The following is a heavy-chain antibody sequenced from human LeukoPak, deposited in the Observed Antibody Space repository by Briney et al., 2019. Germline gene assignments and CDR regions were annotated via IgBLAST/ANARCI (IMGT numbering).Heavy chain of an antibody. CDR1: GGSISNYY. D-gene: IGHD3-10*01. CDR2: IYYSGST. V-gene: IGHV4-59*08. J-gene: IGHJ4*02. Sequence: SETLSLTCTVSGGSISNYYWSWIRQPPGKGLDWIRFIYYSGSTNYNPSLKSRVTISVDTSKNQFSLKLSSVTAADTAVYYCARHGITMVRGVMDDFDYWGQGTLVTVSS. CDR3: ARHGITMVRGVMDDFDY.